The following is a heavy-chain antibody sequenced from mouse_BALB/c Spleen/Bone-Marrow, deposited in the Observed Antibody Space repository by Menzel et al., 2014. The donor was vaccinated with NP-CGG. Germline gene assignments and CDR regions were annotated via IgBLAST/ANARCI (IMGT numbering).Heavy chain of an antibody. CDR3: ARYYYVSSLFAY. J-gene: IGHJ3*01. D-gene: IGHD1-1*01. Sequence: VQLQQSGAELVKPGASVKLSCTASGFNIKDTYMYWVKQRPEQGLVWIGRIDPANGNTKYDPKFQDKATITADTSSNTAYLQLSSLTSEDTAVYYCARYYYVSSLFAYWGQGTLVTVSA. CDR1: GFNIKDTY. CDR2: IDPANGNT. V-gene: IGHV14-3*02.